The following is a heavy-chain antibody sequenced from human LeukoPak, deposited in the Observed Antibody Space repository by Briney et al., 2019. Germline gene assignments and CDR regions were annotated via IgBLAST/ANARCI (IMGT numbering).Heavy chain of an antibody. CDR2: IYDNGKT. Sequence: SETLSLTCSVSGGSVSSYYWTWIRQPPKKGLEWLGHIYDNGKTNYNPSLKSRVTISVDTSKNQFSLKLSSVTAADTAVYFCARGPYSYDSSGAFDIWGQGTMVTVSS. D-gene: IGHD3-22*01. J-gene: IGHJ3*02. V-gene: IGHV4-59*08. CDR3: ARGPYSYDSSGAFDI. CDR1: GGSVSSYY.